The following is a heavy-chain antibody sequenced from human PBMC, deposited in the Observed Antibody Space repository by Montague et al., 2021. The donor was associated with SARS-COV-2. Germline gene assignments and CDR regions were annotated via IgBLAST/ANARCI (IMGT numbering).Heavy chain of an antibody. V-gene: IGHV4-39*01. CDR2: SYYSGTT. CDR1: GDSFNSPKYY. D-gene: IGHD3-10*01. CDR3: ARGSYVSGSYHAFDI. J-gene: IGHJ3*02. Sequence: SETLSLTCTVSGDSFNSPKYYCAWIRQPPGKGLEWIGSSYYSGTTYDNPSLRSQVTMSVDTSKTQFSLKLNSVTAADTAVYYCARGSYVSGSYHAFDIWGQGTVVAVSS.